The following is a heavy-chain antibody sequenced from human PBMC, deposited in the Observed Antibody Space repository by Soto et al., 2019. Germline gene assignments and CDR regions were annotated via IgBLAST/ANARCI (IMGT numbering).Heavy chain of an antibody. V-gene: IGHV1-8*01. Sequence: QVQLVQSGAEVKKPGASVKVSCKASGYTFTSYDINWVRQATGQGLEWMGWMNPNSGNTGYAQKFQGRVTMTRNTSKSTAYMKLSSLRSEDTAVYYGARATDILTGYPSFGMDVWGQGTTVTVSS. D-gene: IGHD3-9*01. CDR3: ARATDILTGYPSFGMDV. CDR2: MNPNSGNT. J-gene: IGHJ6*02. CDR1: GYTFTSYD.